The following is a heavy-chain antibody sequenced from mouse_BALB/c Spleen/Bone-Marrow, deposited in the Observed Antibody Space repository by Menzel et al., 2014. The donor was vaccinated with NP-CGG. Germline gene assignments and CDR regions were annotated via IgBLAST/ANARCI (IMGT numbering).Heavy chain of an antibody. Sequence: VQLVESGAEVMRPGSSVNISCKASGYAFSNYGMNWVKQRPGQGLEWIGQIYPGDGDTNYNGKFKGRVTLTADKSSSTAYMQLSSLTSEDSAVCFCASVYDYGRGYAMDYWGQGTSVTVSS. CDR1: GYAFSNYG. D-gene: IGHD2-4*01. CDR2: IYPGDGDT. V-gene: IGHV1-80*01. J-gene: IGHJ4*01. CDR3: ASVYDYGRGYAMDY.